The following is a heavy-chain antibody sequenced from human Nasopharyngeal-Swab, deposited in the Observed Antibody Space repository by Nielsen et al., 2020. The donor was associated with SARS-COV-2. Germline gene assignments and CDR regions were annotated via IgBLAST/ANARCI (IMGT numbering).Heavy chain of an antibody. V-gene: IGHV4-39*01. CDR1: GGSISSSSYY. CDR2: IYYSGST. Sequence: EPLSLTCTVSGGSISSSSYYWGWIRQPPGKGLEWIGSIYYSGSTYYNPSLKSRVTISVDTSKNQFSQKLSSVTAADTAVYYCARYIIAARPLYYYYGMDVWGQGTTVTVSS. CDR3: ARYIIAARPLYYYYGMDV. D-gene: IGHD6-6*01. J-gene: IGHJ6*02.